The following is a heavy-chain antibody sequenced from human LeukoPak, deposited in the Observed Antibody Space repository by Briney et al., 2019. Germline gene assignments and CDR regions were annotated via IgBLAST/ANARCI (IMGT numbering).Heavy chain of an antibody. CDR3: VSGPNFDY. CDR2: INHSGST. J-gene: IGHJ4*02. Sequence: GSLRLSCAASGFTFSSYAMSWIRQPPGKGLEWIGEINHSGSTNYNPSLKSRVTISVDTSKNQFSLKLSSVTAADTAVYYCVSGPNFDYWGQGTLVTVSS. CDR1: GFTFSSYA. V-gene: IGHV4-34*08. D-gene: IGHD2-15*01.